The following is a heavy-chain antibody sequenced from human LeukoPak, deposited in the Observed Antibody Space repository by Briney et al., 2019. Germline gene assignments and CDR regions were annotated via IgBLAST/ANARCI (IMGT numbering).Heavy chain of an antibody. CDR1: GYTFTGYY. CDR3: ARDTGYYGSGRDYMDV. CDR2: INPNSGGT. V-gene: IGHV1-2*02. J-gene: IGHJ6*03. D-gene: IGHD3-10*01. Sequence: ASVKVSCKASGYTFTGYYMHWVRQAPGQGLEWMGWINPNSGGTNYAQKFQGRVTMTRDTSISTAYMELSRLRSDDTAVYYCARDTGYYGSGRDYMDVWGKGTTVTISS.